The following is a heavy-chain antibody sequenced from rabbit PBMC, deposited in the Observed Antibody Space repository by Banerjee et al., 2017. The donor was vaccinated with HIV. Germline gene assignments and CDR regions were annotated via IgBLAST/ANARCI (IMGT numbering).Heavy chain of an antibody. J-gene: IGHJ4*01. CDR2: INTSSGST. V-gene: IGHV1S43*01. CDR1: GFSFTNKYV. CDR3: ARNGAGSNYAFKL. D-gene: IGHD8-1*01. Sequence: QEQLVESGGGLVTLGGSLTLTCTASGFSFTNKYVMCWVRQAPGKGLEWIGCINTSSGSTWYASWVNGRFTISRSTSLNTVDLKMTSLTAADTATYFCARNGAGSNYAFKLWGQGTLVTVS.